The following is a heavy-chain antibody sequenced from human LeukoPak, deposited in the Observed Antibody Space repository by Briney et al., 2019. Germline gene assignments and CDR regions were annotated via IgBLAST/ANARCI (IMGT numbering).Heavy chain of an antibody. V-gene: IGHV4-39*01. CDR2: INYSGSI. J-gene: IGHJ5*02. CDR1: GGSIRSRSYW. D-gene: IGHD2-21*02. CDR3: GRFRQVTGSSLLDL. Sequence: PSETLSLTCTVSGGSIRSRSYWWGWIRQSPGTGLQWIGIINYSGSIYYHESLRSRVSMSVDTSDNQFSLKVTSVTAADTAVYYCGRFRQVTGSSLLDLWGQGTLVSVSS.